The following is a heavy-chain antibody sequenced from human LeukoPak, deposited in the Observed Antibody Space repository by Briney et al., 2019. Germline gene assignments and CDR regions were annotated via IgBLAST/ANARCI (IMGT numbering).Heavy chain of an antibody. Sequence: PGGSLRLSCAASGFTVSSNYMSWVRQAPGKGLEWVSVIYSGGSTYYADSVKGRFTISRDNSKNTLYLQMNSLRAEDTAVYNCARDFSRVGSSGWYGGDAFDIWGQGTMVTVSS. D-gene: IGHD6-19*01. CDR3: ARDFSRVGSSGWYGGDAFDI. CDR1: GFTVSSNY. V-gene: IGHV3-66*01. CDR2: IYSGGST. J-gene: IGHJ3*02.